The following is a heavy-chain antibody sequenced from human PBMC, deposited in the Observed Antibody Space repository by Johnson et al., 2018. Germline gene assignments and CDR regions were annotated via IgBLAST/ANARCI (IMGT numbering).Heavy chain of an antibody. V-gene: IGHV3-30*18. Sequence: VQLVETGGGVVQPGRSLRLSCAASRFTFSDYGMHWVRQAPGKGLEWVAVTSYDGNNKYYADPVKGRVTISRDNSKNTLYLQMNSLRAEDTAVYYWAKGGGGYPNYYYMDVWGKGTTVTVSS. CDR2: TSYDGNNK. D-gene: IGHD1-26*01. CDR3: AKGGGGYPNYYYMDV. J-gene: IGHJ6*03. CDR1: RFTFSDYG.